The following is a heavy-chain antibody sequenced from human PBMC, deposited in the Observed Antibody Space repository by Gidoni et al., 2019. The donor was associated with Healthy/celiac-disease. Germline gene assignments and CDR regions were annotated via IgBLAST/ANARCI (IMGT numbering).Heavy chain of an antibody. V-gene: IGHV1-18*01. J-gene: IGHJ6*03. D-gene: IGHD5-18*01. CDR2: ISAYNGNT. CDR3: ARAGPARDSYNYYYYMDV. CDR1: GYTFTSYG. Sequence: QVQLVQSGAEVKKPGASVKVSCKASGYTFTSYGISWVRQAPGQGLEWMGWISAYNGNTNYAPKLQGRVTMTTDTSTSTAYMELRSLRSDDTAVYYCARAGPARDSYNYYYYMDVWGKGTTVTVSS.